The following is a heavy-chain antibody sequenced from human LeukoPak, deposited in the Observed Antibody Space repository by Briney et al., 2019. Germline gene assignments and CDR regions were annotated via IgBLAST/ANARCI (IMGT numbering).Heavy chain of an antibody. D-gene: IGHD3-22*01. CDR3: ARDPGYYDSSGTC. CDR2: IYSGGST. CDR1: GFTVSSNY. V-gene: IGHV3-66*01. Sequence: GGSLRLSCAAPGFTVSSNYMSWVRQAPGKGLEWVSVIYSGGSTYYADSVKGRFTISRDNSKNTLYLQMNSLRAEDTAVYYCARDPGYYDSSGTCWGQGTLVTVSS. J-gene: IGHJ4*02.